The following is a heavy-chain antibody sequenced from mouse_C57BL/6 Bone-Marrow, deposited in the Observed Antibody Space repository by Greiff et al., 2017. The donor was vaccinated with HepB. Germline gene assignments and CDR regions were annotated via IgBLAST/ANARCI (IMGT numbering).Heavy chain of an antibody. Sequence: VQLQQSGPELVKPGASVKISCKASGYAFSSSWMNWVKQRPGKGLEWIGRIYPGDGDTNYNGKFKGKATLTADKSSSTAYMQLSSLTSEDSAVYYCARDSEVVGFDYWGQGTTLTVSS. CDR2: IYPGDGDT. D-gene: IGHD1-1*01. CDR1: GYAFSSSW. CDR3: ARDSEVVGFDY. V-gene: IGHV1-82*01. J-gene: IGHJ2*01.